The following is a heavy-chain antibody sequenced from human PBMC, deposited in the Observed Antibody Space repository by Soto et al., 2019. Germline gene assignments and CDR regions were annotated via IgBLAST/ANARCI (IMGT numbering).Heavy chain of an antibody. CDR3: ARVVLAAGAEYFQH. CDR2: ISSSISYI. J-gene: IGHJ1*01. V-gene: IGHV3-21*06. CDR1: GFTFSDYS. Sequence: EVPLVESGGGLVKPGGSLRLSCAASGFTFSDYSMNWVRQAPGKGLEWVSSISSSISYIYYADSVKGRFTISRDNAKNSLYLQMNSLRAEDTAVYYCARVVLAAGAEYFQHWGQGTLVTVSS. D-gene: IGHD6-13*01.